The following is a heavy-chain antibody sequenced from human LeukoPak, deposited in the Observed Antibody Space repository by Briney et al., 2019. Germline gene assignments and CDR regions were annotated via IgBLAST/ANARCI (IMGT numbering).Heavy chain of an antibody. J-gene: IGHJ6*02. V-gene: IGHV1-69*04. CDR3: ARRAGSGNYGMDV. D-gene: IGHD3-10*01. Sequence: GASVKVSCKASGGTFSSYAISWVRQAPGQGLEWMGRIIPILGIANYAQKFQGRVTITADKSTSTAYMELSSLRSEDTAVYYCARRAGSGNYGMDVWGQGTTVTVSS. CDR2: IIPILGIA. CDR1: GGTFSSYA.